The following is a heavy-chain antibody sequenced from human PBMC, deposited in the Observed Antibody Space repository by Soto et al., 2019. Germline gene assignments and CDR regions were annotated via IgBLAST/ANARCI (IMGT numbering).Heavy chain of an antibody. CDR3: TTQSGNWDFDH. CDR1: GFSLSSYT. J-gene: IGHJ4*02. D-gene: IGHD1-1*01. V-gene: IGHV3-48*01. Sequence: GGSLRLSCAASGFSLSSYTMNWVRQAPGKGLEWVSYISISSTTIHYADAVRGRFTISRDDSKHTLYLQMDSLKTEDTGVYYCTTQSGNWDFDHWGEGTLVTVSS. CDR2: ISISSTTI.